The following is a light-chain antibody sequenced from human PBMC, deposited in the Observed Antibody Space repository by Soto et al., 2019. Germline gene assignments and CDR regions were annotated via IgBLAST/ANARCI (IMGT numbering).Light chain of an antibody. Sequence: VALTQSPATLSVSPGDRATLSCRARQYIGSAVAWYHQRSGQAPRLLIFDASIRVPTTPARFSGSVSGTEFPLTISSLESEDFAVYFCQQYGDRHRTLGQGTKVDIK. V-gene: IGKV3-15*01. J-gene: IGKJ1*01. CDR1: QYIGSA. CDR2: DAS. CDR3: QQYGDRHRT.